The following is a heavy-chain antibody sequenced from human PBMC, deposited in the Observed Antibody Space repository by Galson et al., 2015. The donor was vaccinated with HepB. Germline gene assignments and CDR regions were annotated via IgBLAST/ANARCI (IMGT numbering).Heavy chain of an antibody. Sequence: SLRLSCAASGFTFSDYWMHWVRQAPGKGLVWVSRINGDGSITDYADSVKGRFTISRDNAKNTLYQQMNSLRGEDTAVYYCATMGYYDSSGYYGYTHYWGQGTLVTVSS. J-gene: IGHJ4*02. CDR3: ATMGYYDSSGYYGYTHY. CDR1: GFTFSDYW. CDR2: INGDGSIT. D-gene: IGHD3-22*01. V-gene: IGHV3-74*01.